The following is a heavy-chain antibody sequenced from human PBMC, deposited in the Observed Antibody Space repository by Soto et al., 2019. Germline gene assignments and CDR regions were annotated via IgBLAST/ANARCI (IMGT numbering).Heavy chain of an antibody. V-gene: IGHV1-3*01. CDR2: INAGNGNT. CDR1: GYTFTSYD. Sequence: ASVKVSCKASGYTFTSYDMHWVRQAPGQRLAWMGWINAGNGNTKYSQKFQGRVTITRDTSASTAYMELSSLRSEDTAVYYCARNDLEDIVLVPAAHPLSYYYYGMDGWGQGTTVTVSS. CDR3: ARNDLEDIVLVPAAHPLSYYYYGMDG. J-gene: IGHJ6*02. D-gene: IGHD2-2*01.